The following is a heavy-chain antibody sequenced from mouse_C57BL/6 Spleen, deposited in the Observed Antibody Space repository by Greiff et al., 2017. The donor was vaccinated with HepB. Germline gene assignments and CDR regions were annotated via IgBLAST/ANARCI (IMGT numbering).Heavy chain of an antibody. V-gene: IGHV5-4*01. Sequence: EVHLVESGGGLVKPGGSLKLSCAASGFTFSSYAMSWVRQTPEKRLEWVATISDGGSYTYYPDNVKGRFTISRDNAKNNLYLQMSHLKSEDTAMYYCARGGSLYFDVWGTGTTVTVSS. J-gene: IGHJ1*03. CDR3: ARGGSLYFDV. CDR2: ISDGGSYT. CDR1: GFTFSSYA.